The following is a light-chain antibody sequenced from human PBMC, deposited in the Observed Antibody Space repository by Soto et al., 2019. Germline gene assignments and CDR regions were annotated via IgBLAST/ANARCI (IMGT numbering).Light chain of an antibody. J-gene: IGLJ2*01. CDR1: TSNIGTNT. CDR3: AAWDDSLNGVV. Sequence: QSVLTQPPSASGTPRQRVTVSCSGSTSNIGTNTVIWYQQLPGTAPKLLIYRNNQRPSGVPDRFSGSKSGTSASLAISGLLSEDEADYYCAAWDDSLNGVVFGGGTKVTVL. V-gene: IGLV1-44*01. CDR2: RNN.